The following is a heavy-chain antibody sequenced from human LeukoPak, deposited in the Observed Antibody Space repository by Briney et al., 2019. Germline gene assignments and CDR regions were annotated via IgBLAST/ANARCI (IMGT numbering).Heavy chain of an antibody. CDR2: IYYSGST. J-gene: IGHJ4*02. V-gene: IGHV4-39*07. CDR1: GGSISSSSYY. Sequence: SETLSLTCTVSGGSISSSSYYWGWIRQPPGKGLEWIGSIYYSGSTYYNPSLKSRVTISVDTSKNQFSLKLSSVTAADTAVYYCARYCSSTSCYTVDDYWGQGTLVTVSS. D-gene: IGHD2-2*02. CDR3: ARYCSSTSCYTVDDY.